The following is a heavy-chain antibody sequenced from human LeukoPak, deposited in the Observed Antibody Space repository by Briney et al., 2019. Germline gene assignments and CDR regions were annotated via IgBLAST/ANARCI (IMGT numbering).Heavy chain of an antibody. V-gene: IGHV4-61*05. CDR1: GGSIRSSSYY. Sequence: SETLSLTCTVSGGSIRSSSYYWGWIRQPPGKGLEWIGYIYYSGSTNYNPSLKSRVTISVDTSKNQFSLKLSSVTAADTAVYYCARVSSSWYLEYNWFDPWGQGTLVTVSS. J-gene: IGHJ5*02. CDR3: ARVSSSWYLEYNWFDP. CDR2: IYYSGST. D-gene: IGHD6-13*01.